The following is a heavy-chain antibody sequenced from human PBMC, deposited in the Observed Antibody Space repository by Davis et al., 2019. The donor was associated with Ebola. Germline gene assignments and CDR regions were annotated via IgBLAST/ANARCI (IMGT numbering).Heavy chain of an antibody. V-gene: IGHV3-30-3*01. Sequence: GESLKISCAASGFTFSSYAMHWVRQAPGKGLEWVAVISYDGSDKYYADSVKGRFTISRDNSKNTLYLQMNSLRDEDTAVYYCARRLNTVTTVMVDYWGQGTLVTVSS. D-gene: IGHD4-17*01. CDR1: GFTFSSYA. CDR3: ARRLNTVTTVMVDY. J-gene: IGHJ4*02. CDR2: ISYDGSDK.